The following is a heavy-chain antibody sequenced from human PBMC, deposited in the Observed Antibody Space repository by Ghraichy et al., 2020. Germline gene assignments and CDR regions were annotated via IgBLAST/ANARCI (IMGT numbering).Heavy chain of an antibody. Sequence: ASVKVSRKASGYTFSNNGISWVRQAPGQGLEWMGRISAYTGNTNYAQAFQGRVTLTTDTSATTAYMELRSLTSDDTAVYYCARERFTGGNSPKDYWGRGTRVTVSS. V-gene: IGHV1-18*01. J-gene: IGHJ4*02. CDR1: GYTFSNNG. CDR3: ARERFTGGNSPKDY. CDR2: ISAYTGNT. D-gene: IGHD2-8*02.